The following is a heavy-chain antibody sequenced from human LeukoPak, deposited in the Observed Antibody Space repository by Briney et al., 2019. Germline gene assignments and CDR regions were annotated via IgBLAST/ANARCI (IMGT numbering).Heavy chain of an antibody. CDR2: ISSSSSYI. D-gene: IGHD6-25*01. J-gene: IGHJ4*02. V-gene: IGHV3-21*01. CDR1: GFTFSSYS. Sequence: PGGSLRLSCAASGFTFSSYSMNWVRQAPGKGLEWVSSISSSSSYIYYADSVKGRFTISRDNSKNTLYLQMNSLRAEDTAVYYCAKDASIGAADYYLDHWGQGTLVTVSS. CDR3: AKDASIGAADYYLDH.